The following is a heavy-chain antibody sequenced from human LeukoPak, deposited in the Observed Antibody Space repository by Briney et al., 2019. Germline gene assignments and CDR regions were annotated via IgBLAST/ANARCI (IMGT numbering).Heavy chain of an antibody. V-gene: IGHV1-18*01. CDR2: ISAYNGNT. Sequence: ASVKVSCKASGYTFTSYGISWVRRAPGQGLEWMGWISAYNGNTNYAQKLQGRVTMTTDTSTSTAYMELRSLRSDDTAVYYCARLDHGYCSSTSCYLTDYWGQGTLVTVSS. D-gene: IGHD2-2*01. CDR3: ARLDHGYCSSTSCYLTDY. CDR1: GYTFTSYG. J-gene: IGHJ4*02.